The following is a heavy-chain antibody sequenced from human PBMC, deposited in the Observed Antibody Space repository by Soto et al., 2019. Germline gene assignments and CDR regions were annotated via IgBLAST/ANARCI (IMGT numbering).Heavy chain of an antibody. Sequence: EVQLVESGGGLIQPGGSLRLSCAASGFTVSSNYMSWVRQAPGKGLEWVSVIYSGGSTYYADSVKGRFTISRDNSKNTLYLQMNSLRAEDTAVYYCARGSPGSSGWSGFDYWGQGTLVTVPS. V-gene: IGHV3-53*01. J-gene: IGHJ4*02. CDR2: IYSGGST. D-gene: IGHD6-19*01. CDR1: GFTVSSNY. CDR3: ARGSPGSSGWSGFDY.